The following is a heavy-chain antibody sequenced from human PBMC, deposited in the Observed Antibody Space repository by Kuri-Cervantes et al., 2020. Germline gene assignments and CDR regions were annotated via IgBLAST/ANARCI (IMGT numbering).Heavy chain of an antibody. CDR2: ISSSSSTI. Sequence: GESLKISCTASGFTFDDYAMHWVRQTPGKGLEWVSYISSSSSTIYYADSVKGRFTISRDNAKNTLFLQMNSLRVENTAIYYCATDRVYFESWGQGTLVTVSS. CDR3: ATDRVYFES. CDR1: GFTFDDYA. J-gene: IGHJ4*02. V-gene: IGHV3-48*01.